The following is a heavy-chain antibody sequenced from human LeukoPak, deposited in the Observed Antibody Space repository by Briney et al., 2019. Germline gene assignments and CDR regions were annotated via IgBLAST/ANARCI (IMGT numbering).Heavy chain of an antibody. CDR2: IYSSGST. CDR3: ARSYSSGPFDL. V-gene: IGHV4-59*01. D-gene: IGHD6-19*01. Sequence: SETLSLTCTVSGGSISNYDWHWIRQPPGKGLEWIGNIYSSGSTKYNASLKSRVTISLDTSNNQFSLKLRSMTAADTAVYYCARSYSSGPFDLWGQGTLVIASS. J-gene: IGHJ4*02. CDR1: GGSISNYD.